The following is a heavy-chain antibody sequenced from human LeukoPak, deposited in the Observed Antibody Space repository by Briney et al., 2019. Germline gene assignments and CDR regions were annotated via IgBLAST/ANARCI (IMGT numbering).Heavy chain of an antibody. CDR1: GFTFSSYE. Sequence: GGSLRLSCAASGFTFSSYEMNWVRQAPGKGLEWVSYISSSGSTIYYADSVKGRFTISRDNAKNSLYLQMNSLRAEDTAVYYCAKDGPTYYYDSSGYPRWYYFDYWGQGTLVTVSS. CDR2: ISSSGSTI. J-gene: IGHJ4*02. CDR3: AKDGPTYYYDSSGYPRWYYFDY. V-gene: IGHV3-48*03. D-gene: IGHD3-22*01.